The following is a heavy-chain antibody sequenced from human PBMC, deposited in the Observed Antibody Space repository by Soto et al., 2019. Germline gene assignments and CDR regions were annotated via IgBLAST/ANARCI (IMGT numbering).Heavy chain of an antibody. Sequence: SETLSLTCTVSGGSISSSSYYWGWIRQPPGKGLEWIGSIYYSGSTYYNPSLKSRVTISVDTSKNQFSLKLSSVTAADTAVYYCVLLGYCSSTSCWAGYYYSYYMDVWGKGTTVTVAS. D-gene: IGHD2-2*01. CDR2: IYYSGST. CDR1: GGSISSSSYY. V-gene: IGHV4-39*01. CDR3: VLLGYCSSTSCWAGYYYSYYMDV. J-gene: IGHJ6*03.